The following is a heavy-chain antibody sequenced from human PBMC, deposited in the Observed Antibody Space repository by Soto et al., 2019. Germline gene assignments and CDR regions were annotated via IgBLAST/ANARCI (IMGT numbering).Heavy chain of an antibody. J-gene: IGHJ6*02. CDR2: IIPIFGTA. CDR1: GGTFSSYA. CDR3: ARATLYGDSTDYYYGMDV. V-gene: IGHV1-69*01. D-gene: IGHD4-17*01. Sequence: QVQLVQSGAEVKKPGSSVKVSCKASGGTFSSYAISWVRQAPGQGLEWMGGIIPIFGTANYAQKFQGRVTITADEATSTAYVVLSSLRSEDTAVYYCARATLYGDSTDYYYGMDVWGQGTTVTVSS.